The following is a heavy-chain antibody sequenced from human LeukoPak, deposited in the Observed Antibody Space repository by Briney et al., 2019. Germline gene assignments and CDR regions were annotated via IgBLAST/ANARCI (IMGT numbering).Heavy chain of an antibody. J-gene: IGHJ4*02. D-gene: IGHD2-21*02. CDR2: IYYSGST. CDR1: GGSISSGDYY. Sequence: SQTLSLTCTVSGGSISSGDYYWSWIRQPPGKGLEWIGYIYYSGSTNYNPSLKSRVTISVDTSKNQFSLKLSSVTAADTAVYYCAREVTPYLGFDYWGQGTLVTVSS. CDR3: AREVTPYLGFDY. V-gene: IGHV4-61*08.